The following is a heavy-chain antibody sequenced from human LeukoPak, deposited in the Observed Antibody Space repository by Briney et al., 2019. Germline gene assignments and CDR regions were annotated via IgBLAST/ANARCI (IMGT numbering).Heavy chain of an antibody. CDR3: ATRSGSFAFGY. CDR1: GFTFDDYA. CDR2: ISWNSGSI. J-gene: IGHJ4*02. D-gene: IGHD3-10*01. V-gene: IGHV3-9*01. Sequence: QPGGSLRLSCAASGFTFDDYAMHWVRQAPGKGLEWVSGISWNSGSIGYADSVKGRFTISRDNAKNSLYLQMNSLRPEDTALYFCATRSGSFAFGYWGQGTLVTVSS.